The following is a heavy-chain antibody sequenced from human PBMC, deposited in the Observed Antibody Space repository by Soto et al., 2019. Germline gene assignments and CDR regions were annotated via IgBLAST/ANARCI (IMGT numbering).Heavy chain of an antibody. CDR3: ARDVIAAAGTVSYYYGMDV. D-gene: IGHD6-13*01. CDR1: GVTVSSNY. V-gene: IGHV3-53*04. CDR2: IYSGGST. Sequence: GGSLRLSCAASGVTVSSNYMSWVRQAPGKELEWVSVIYSGGSTYYADSVKGRFTISRHNSKNTLYLQMNSLRAEDTAVYYCARDVIAAAGTVSYYYGMDVWSQGTTDTVSS. J-gene: IGHJ6*02.